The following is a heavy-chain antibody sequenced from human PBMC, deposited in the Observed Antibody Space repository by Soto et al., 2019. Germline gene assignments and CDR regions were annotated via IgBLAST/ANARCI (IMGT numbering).Heavy chain of an antibody. J-gene: IGHJ4*02. CDR3: ARRASGDSSGYYYYFDY. CDR2: IIPIFGTA. D-gene: IGHD3-22*01. Sequence: GASVKVSCKASGGTFSSYAISWVRQAPGQGLEWMGGIIPIFGTANYAQKFQGRVTITADESTSTAYMELSSLRSEDTAVYYCARRASGDSSGYYYYFDYWGQGTLVTVYS. CDR1: GGTFSSYA. V-gene: IGHV1-69*13.